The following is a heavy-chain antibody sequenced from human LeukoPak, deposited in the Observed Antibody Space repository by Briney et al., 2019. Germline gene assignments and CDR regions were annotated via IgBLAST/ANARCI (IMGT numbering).Heavy chain of an antibody. CDR2: ISSSSSYI. CDR1: GFTFSSYS. CDR3: ARALGGSTGAFDI. J-gene: IGHJ3*02. V-gene: IGHV3-21*01. D-gene: IGHD3-16*01. Sequence: KPGGSLRLSCAASGFTFSSYSMNWVRQAPGQGLEWFSSISSSSSYIYYADSVKGRFTIARDYAKNSLYLQMNSLRAEDTAVYYCARALGGSTGAFDIWGQGTMVTVSS.